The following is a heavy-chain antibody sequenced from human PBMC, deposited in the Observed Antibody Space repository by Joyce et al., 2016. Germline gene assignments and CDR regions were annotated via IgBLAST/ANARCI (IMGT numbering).Heavy chain of an antibody. CDR2: INPNSGGT. D-gene: IGHD4/OR15-4a*01. J-gene: IGHJ4*02. CDR1: GYTFTDFY. V-gene: IGHV1-2*02. Sequence: QVQLAQSGAEVKKPGASVKLSCKASGYTFTDFYMHWVRQAPGQGLEGLGGINPNSGGTNYAQNFQDRVTMTKVTSMSTAYMELTRLTSDDTAVYYCARALDYGVFANFDFWGQGTLVTVSS. CDR3: ARALDYGVFANFDF.